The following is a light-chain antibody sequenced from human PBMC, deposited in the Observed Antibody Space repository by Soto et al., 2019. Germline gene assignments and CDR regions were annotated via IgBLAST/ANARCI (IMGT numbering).Light chain of an antibody. CDR2: FGS. V-gene: IGKV2-28*01. Sequence: DIVMTQSPLSLPVTPGEPASISCSSSQSLLQSNGYNYLDWYLQKPGHSPQLLIYFGSYRASGVPDRSSGGGSGTDFMLKIRRVEAEGVGVYYCMQSQQSAPRFGGAMKVDI. CDR3: MQSQQSAPR. J-gene: IGKJ4*02. CDR1: QSLLQSNGYNY.